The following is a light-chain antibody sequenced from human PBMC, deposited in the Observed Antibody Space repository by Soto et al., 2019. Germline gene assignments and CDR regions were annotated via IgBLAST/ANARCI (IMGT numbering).Light chain of an antibody. CDR3: QQYGSPPIT. CDR2: ATS. V-gene: IGKV3-20*01. J-gene: IGKJ5*01. CDR1: QTVNSDY. Sequence: EIVLTQSPGTLSLSPGETATLSCRASQTVNSDYLAWFQQRPGQAPRLLIFATSRRATDIPDRFSGSGSGTDFTLTISRVEPEDFAVYHCQQYGSPPITFGQGTRLEI.